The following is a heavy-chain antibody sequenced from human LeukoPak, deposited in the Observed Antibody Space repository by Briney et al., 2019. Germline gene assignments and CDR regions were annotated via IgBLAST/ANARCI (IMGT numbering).Heavy chain of an antibody. Sequence: GGSLRLSCAASGFTFSSYAMSWVRQAPGKGLEWVSAISGSGGSTYYADSVKGRFTISRDNSKNTLYLQMNSLRAEDTAVYYCARLILRFLDNYFVYWGQGTLVTVSS. CDR3: ARLILRFLDNYFVY. D-gene: IGHD3-3*01. CDR2: ISGSGGST. J-gene: IGHJ4*02. V-gene: IGHV3-23*01. CDR1: GFTFSSYA.